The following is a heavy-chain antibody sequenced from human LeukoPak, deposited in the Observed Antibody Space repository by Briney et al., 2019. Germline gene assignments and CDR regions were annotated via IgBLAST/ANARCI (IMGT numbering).Heavy chain of an antibody. J-gene: IGHJ3*02. V-gene: IGHV4-39*01. D-gene: IGHD1-26*01. CDR1: GGSISSSSYY. CDR3: ARRLAWELLGSAFDI. Sequence: PSETLSLTCTVSGGSISSSSYYWGWIRQPPGKGLEGIGSIYYSGSTYYNPSLKSRVTISVDTSKNQFSLKLSSVTAADTAVYYCARRLAWELLGSAFDIWGQGTMVTVSS. CDR2: IYYSGST.